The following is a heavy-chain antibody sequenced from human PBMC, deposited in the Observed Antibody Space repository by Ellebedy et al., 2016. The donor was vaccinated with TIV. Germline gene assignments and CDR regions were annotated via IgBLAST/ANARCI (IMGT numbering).Heavy chain of an antibody. D-gene: IGHD3-22*01. CDR3: AKDRDDSSGYFSQFDY. V-gene: IGHV3-9*01. CDR2: ISWNSGSI. J-gene: IGHJ4*02. CDR1: GFSFDDYA. Sequence: SLKISCAASGFSFDDYAMHWVRQAPGKGLERVSGISWNSGSIGYADSVKGRFTISRDNAKNSLYLQMNSLRAEDTALYYCAKDRDDSSGYFSQFDYWGQGTLVTVSS.